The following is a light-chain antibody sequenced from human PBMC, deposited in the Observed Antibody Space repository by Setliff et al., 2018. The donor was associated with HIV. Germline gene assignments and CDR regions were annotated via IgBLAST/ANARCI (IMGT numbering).Light chain of an antibody. CDR3: QVWDSTSDHPV. CDR2: YDK. J-gene: IGLJ2*01. V-gene: IGLV3-21*04. CDR1: DIGSKS. Sequence: SSALTQPPSVSVAPGKTARTTCAGDDIGSKSVHWYQQKPGQAPVLVIYYDKDRPSGIPERFSGSNSGNTATLTISRVEAGDEADYYCQVWDSTSDHPVFGGGTKVTVL.